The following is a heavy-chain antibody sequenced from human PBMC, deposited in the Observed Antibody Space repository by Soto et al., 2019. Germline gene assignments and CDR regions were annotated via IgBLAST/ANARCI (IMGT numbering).Heavy chain of an antibody. D-gene: IGHD6-19*01. CDR1: GYTFTSNS. J-gene: IGHJ4*02. V-gene: IGHV1-18*04. CDR3: ARISSASSGWLTDY. Sequence: ASVKVSCKASGYTFTSNSIGWVRQAPGQGLEWMGWINVYNGNRKYAQQLQGRVTLTTDTSTSTAYMDLRSLRSDDTAVYYCARISSASSGWLTDYWGQGTLVTVSS. CDR2: INVYNGNR.